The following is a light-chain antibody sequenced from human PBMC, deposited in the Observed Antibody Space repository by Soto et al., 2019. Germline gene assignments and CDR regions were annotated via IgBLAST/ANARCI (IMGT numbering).Light chain of an antibody. Sequence: QSALTQPPSASGSPGQSVAISCTGTSSDVGGYNYVSWYQQLPGKAPKLMIYDVSKRTSGVPDRFSGSKSGNSASLTVSGLQAADEADYYCSSYAGTHIVFGTGTKLTVL. CDR1: SSDVGGYNY. V-gene: IGLV2-8*01. CDR3: SSYAGTHIV. J-gene: IGLJ1*01. CDR2: DVS.